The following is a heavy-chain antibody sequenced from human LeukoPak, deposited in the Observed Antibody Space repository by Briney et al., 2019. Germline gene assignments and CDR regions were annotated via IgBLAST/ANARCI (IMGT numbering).Heavy chain of an antibody. CDR1: GFTLSTYK. D-gene: IGHD2-2*01. CDR2: IKGDGSEK. Sequence: PGGSLRLSWEAPGFTLSTYKMSGFPQAPGGGLDWVANIKGDGSEKYYVDSVKGRFTLSRDNAKNSLYLQMNSLRAEDTAVYYCGRDGVSAAVDFWGQGTLVTVSS. J-gene: IGHJ4*02. CDR3: GRDGVSAAVDF. V-gene: IGHV3-7*01.